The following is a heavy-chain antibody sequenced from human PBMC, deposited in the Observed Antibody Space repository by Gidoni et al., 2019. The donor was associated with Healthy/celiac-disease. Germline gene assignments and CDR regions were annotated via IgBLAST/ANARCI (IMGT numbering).Heavy chain of an antibody. V-gene: IGHV3-48*01. CDR3: ARDRVADFWSGYLDY. CDR2: ISSSSSTI. CDR1: GFTFSSYS. Sequence: EVQLVESGGGLVQPGGSLRLSCAASGFTFSSYSMNWVRQAPGKGLEGVSYISSSSSTIYYADSVKGRFTISRDNAKNSLYLQMNSLRAEDTAVYYCARDRVADFWSGYLDYWGQGTLVTVSS. J-gene: IGHJ4*02. D-gene: IGHD3-3*01.